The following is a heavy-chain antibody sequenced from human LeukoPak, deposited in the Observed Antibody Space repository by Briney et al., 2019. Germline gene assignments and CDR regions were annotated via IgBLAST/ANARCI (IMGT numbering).Heavy chain of an antibody. J-gene: IGHJ5*02. CDR1: GFTFSSYW. Sequence: PGGSLRLSCAASGFTFSSYWMHWVRQAPGKGPEWVGNINEDGSETYYMDSVKGRFTISRDNAKNSLYLQMNSLRAEDTALYYCARGVFDPWGQGTLVTVSS. CDR3: ARGVFDP. V-gene: IGHV3-7*04. CDR2: INEDGSET.